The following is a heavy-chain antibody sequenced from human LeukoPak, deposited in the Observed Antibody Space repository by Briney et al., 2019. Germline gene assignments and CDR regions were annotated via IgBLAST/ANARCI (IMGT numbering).Heavy chain of an antibody. CDR2: ISYDGSNK. CDR3: AREGAVRNYYGMDV. V-gene: IGHV3-30-3*01. D-gene: IGHD3-10*01. CDR1: GFTFSSYA. Sequence: GGSLRLSCAASGFTFSSYAMHWVRQAPGKGLEWVAVISYDGSNKYYADSVKGRFTISRDNSKNTLYLQMNSLRAEDTAVYYCAREGAVRNYYGMDVWGQGTTVTVSS. J-gene: IGHJ6*02.